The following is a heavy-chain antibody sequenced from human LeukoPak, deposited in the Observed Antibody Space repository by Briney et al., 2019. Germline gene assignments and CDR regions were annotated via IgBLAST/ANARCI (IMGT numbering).Heavy chain of an antibody. D-gene: IGHD3-22*01. Sequence: GGSLRLSCAASGFTFSSYSMNWVRQAPGKGLEWVSYISSSSSTIYYADSVKGRFTISRDNAKNSLYLQMNSLRAEDTALYYCARAYYYDSSGYWNDAFDIWGQGTMVTVSS. V-gene: IGHV3-48*04. J-gene: IGHJ3*02. CDR3: ARAYYYDSSGYWNDAFDI. CDR1: GFTFSSYS. CDR2: ISSSSSTI.